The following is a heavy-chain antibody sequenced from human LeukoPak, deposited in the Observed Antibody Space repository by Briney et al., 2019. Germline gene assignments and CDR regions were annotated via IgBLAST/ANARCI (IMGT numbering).Heavy chain of an antibody. D-gene: IGHD2-15*01. J-gene: IGHJ4*02. V-gene: IGHV3-21*01. CDR3: ARDSYCSGGSCYGDFDY. CDR1: GFTFSSYS. CDR2: ISSSSSYI. Sequence: GGSLRLSCAPSGFTFSSYSMNWVRQAPGKGLQWVSSISSSSSYIYYADSVKGRFTISRDNAKNSLYLQMNSLIAEDTAVYYCARDSYCSGGSCYGDFDYWGQGTLVTVYS.